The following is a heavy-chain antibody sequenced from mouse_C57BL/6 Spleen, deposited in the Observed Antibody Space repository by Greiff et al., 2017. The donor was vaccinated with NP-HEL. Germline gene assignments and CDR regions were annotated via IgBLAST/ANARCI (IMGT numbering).Heavy chain of an antibody. CDR1: GYTFTDYY. CDR3: ATVVAQYYFDY. J-gene: IGHJ2*01. V-gene: IGHV1-26*01. D-gene: IGHD1-1*01. Sequence: EVQLQQSGPELVKPGASVKISCKASGYTFTDYYMNWVKQSHGKSLEWIGDINPNNGGTSYNQKFKGKATLTVDKSSSTAYMELRSLTSEYSAVYYCATVVAQYYFDYWGQGTTLTVSS. CDR2: INPNNGGT.